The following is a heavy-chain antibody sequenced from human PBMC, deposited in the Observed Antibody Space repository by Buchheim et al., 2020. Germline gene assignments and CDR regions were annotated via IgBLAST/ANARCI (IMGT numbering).Heavy chain of an antibody. V-gene: IGHV4-59*12. CDR1: GGSISSYY. D-gene: IGHD6-13*01. Sequence: QVQLQESGPGLVKPSETLSLTCTVSGGSISSYYWSWIRQPPGKGLEWIGYIYYSGSTNYNPSLKSRVTISVDKSKNQFSLKLSSVTAADTAVYYCARGAYSSTYYYGMDVWGQGTT. CDR2: IYYSGST. CDR3: ARGAYSSTYYYGMDV. J-gene: IGHJ6*02.